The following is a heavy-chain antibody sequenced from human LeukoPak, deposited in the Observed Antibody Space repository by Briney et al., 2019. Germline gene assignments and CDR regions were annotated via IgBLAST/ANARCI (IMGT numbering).Heavy chain of an antibody. Sequence: ASVKVSCKASGYTFTSYDIHWVRQATGQGFEWMGRMNPNNGNTGDAQKFQGRVTMTRDPSISTAYMELSSLRSEDTGVYFCARALAGTAELDVWGKGTTVTVSS. CDR3: ARALAGTAELDV. D-gene: IGHD1-1*01. CDR2: MNPNNGNT. J-gene: IGHJ6*04. CDR1: GYTFTSYD. V-gene: IGHV1-8*01.